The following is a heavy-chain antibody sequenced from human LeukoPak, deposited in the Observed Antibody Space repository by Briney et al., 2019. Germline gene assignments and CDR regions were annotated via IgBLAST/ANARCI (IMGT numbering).Heavy chain of an antibody. J-gene: IGHJ3*02. V-gene: IGHV6-1*01. Sequence: SQTLSLTFATSGDSVSSNSAAWNWLRQSPSRGLEWLGRTYYRSKWYNDYAVSVKSRITINPDTSKNQFSLQLNSVTPEDTAVYYCARRIAAADDAFDIWGQGTMVTVSS. D-gene: IGHD6-13*01. CDR2: TYYRSKWYN. CDR1: GDSVSSNSAA. CDR3: ARRIAAADDAFDI.